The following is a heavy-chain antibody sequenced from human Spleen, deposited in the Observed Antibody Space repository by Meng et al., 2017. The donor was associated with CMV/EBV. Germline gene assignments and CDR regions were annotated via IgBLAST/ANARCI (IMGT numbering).Heavy chain of an antibody. CDR2: INAGNGNT. D-gene: IGHD4-23*01. J-gene: IGHJ4*02. CDR3: ARDKYGGNSGELDY. Sequence: KACGYTFTSYAMHWVRQAPGQRLEWMGWINAGNGNTKYSQKFQGRVTITRDTSASTAYMELSSLRSEDTAVYYCARDKYGGNSGELDYWGQGTLVTVSS. CDR1: GYTFTSYA. V-gene: IGHV1-3*01.